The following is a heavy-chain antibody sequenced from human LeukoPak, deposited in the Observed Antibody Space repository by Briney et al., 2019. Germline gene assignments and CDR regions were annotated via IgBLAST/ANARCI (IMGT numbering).Heavy chain of an antibody. V-gene: IGHV5-51*01. CDR3: SRYYCSSTSCPPAAFDI. CDR1: GYSFTSYW. D-gene: IGHD2-2*01. J-gene: IGHJ3*02. CDR2: SYPGDSAT. Sequence: GESLKISCKGSGYSFTSYWIGWVRQTPGQGLEWMGISYPGDSATRYGPSFQGQVTISADDSISTAYLQWTSLMASDTDTYYCSRYYCSSTSCPPAAFDIWGQGTMVTVSS.